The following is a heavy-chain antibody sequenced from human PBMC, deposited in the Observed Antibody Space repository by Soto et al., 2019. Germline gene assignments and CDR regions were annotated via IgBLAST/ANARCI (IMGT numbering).Heavy chain of an antibody. D-gene: IGHD2-21*02. CDR1: GCTFSSYA. J-gene: IGHJ4*02. Sequence: GASVKVSCKASGCTFSSYAISWVRQAPGQGLEWMGGIIPIFGTANYAQKFQGRVTITADKSTSTAYMELSSLRSEDTAVYYCATDSPEYGGNSGNYFDYWGQGTLVTVSS. CDR2: IIPIFGTA. V-gene: IGHV1-69*06. CDR3: ATDSPEYGGNSGNYFDY.